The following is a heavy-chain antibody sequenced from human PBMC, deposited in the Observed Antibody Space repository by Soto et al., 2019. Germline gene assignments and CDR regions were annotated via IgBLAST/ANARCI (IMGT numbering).Heavy chain of an antibody. CDR1: GGSISSGGYS. Sequence: PSETLSLTCAVSGGSISSGGYSWSWIRQPPGKGLEWIGYIYHSGSTYYNPSLKSRVTISIDTSKNQFSLKLSSVTAADTAVYYCARHNYNNWSWFDPWGQGTLVTVSS. J-gene: IGHJ5*02. V-gene: IGHV4-30-2*01. CDR3: ARHNYNNWSWFDP. CDR2: IYHSGST. D-gene: IGHD1-20*01.